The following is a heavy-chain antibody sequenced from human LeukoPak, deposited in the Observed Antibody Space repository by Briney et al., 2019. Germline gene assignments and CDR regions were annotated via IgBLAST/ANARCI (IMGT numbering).Heavy chain of an antibody. CDR3: ARLRGGVVPAAIKYYFDY. J-gene: IGHJ4*02. V-gene: IGHV4-34*01. CDR1: GGSFSGYY. Sequence: SETLSLTCAVYGGSFSGYYWSWIRQPPGKGLEWIGEINHSGSTNYNPSLKSRVTISVDTSKNQFSLKLSSVTAADTAVYYCARLRGGVVPAAIKYYFDYWGQGTLVTVSS. D-gene: IGHD2-2*02. CDR2: INHSGST.